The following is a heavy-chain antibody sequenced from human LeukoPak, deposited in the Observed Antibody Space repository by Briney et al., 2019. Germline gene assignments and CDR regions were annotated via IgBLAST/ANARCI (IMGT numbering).Heavy chain of an antibody. CDR2: INPSGGST. J-gene: IGHJ3*02. CDR1: GYTFTSYY. D-gene: IGHD5-24*01. V-gene: IGHV1-46*01. CDR3: ARDMGIEMATIDAFDI. Sequence: ASVKVSCKASGYTFTSYYMHWVRQAPGQGLEWMGIINPSGGSTSYAQKFQGRVTMTTDMSTSTVYMEPSSLRSEDTAVYYCARDMGIEMATIDAFDIWGQGTMVTVSS.